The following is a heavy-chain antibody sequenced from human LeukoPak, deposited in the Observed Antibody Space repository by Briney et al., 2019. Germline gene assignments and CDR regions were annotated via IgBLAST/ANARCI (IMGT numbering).Heavy chain of an antibody. J-gene: IGHJ3*02. Sequence: ASVKVSCKASGYTFTSYYIHWVRQAPGQGLEWMGMINPGGGSTSNAQKFQGRVTMTRDTSTNTVYMELSSLRSEDTAVYYCARDLASRYDFLTGSVYAVNAFDIWGQGTMVTVPS. V-gene: IGHV1-46*01. CDR2: INPGGGST. CDR1: GYTFTSYY. CDR3: ARDLASRYDFLTGSVYAVNAFDI. D-gene: IGHD3-9*01.